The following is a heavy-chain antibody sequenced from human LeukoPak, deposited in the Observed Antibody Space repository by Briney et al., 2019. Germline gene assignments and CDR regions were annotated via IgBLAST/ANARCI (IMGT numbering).Heavy chain of an antibody. J-gene: IGHJ4*02. Sequence: SETLSLTCAVYGGSFSGYYWSWIRQPPGKGLEWIGEINHSGSTNYNPSLKSRVTISVDTSKNQFSLKLSSVTAADTAVYYCARGPPPHGHSAANHYWGQGTLVTVSS. D-gene: IGHD2-15*01. CDR1: GGSFSGYY. CDR3: ARGPPPHGHSAANHY. V-gene: IGHV4-34*01. CDR2: INHSGST.